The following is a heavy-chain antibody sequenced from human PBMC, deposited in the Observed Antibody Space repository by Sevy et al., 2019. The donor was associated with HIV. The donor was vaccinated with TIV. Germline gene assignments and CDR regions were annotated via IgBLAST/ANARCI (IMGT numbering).Heavy chain of an antibody. CDR1: GFTFSSYS. D-gene: IGHD6-13*01. CDR3: ARPIIAAAGRNYYGMDV. Sequence: GGSLRLSCAASGFTFSSYSMNWVRQAPGKGLEWVSSISSSSSYIYYADSVKGRFTISRDNAKNSLYLQMNGLGAEDTAVYYCARPIIAAAGRNYYGMDVWGQGTTVTVSS. J-gene: IGHJ6*02. CDR2: ISSSSSYI. V-gene: IGHV3-21*01.